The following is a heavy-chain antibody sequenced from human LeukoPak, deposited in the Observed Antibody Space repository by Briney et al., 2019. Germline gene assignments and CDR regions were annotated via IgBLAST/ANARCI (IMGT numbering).Heavy chain of an antibody. J-gene: IGHJ4*02. CDR1: GYTLTELS. CDR2: FDPEDGET. CDR3: ARREDQMYYYDSSGYYYDY. V-gene: IGHV1-24*01. Sequence: ASVKVSCKVSGYTLTELSMHWVRQAPGKGLEWMGGFDPEDGETIYAQKFQGRVTMTEDTSTDTAYMELSSLRSDDTAVYYCARREDQMYYYDSSGYYYDYWGQGTLVTVSS. D-gene: IGHD3-22*01.